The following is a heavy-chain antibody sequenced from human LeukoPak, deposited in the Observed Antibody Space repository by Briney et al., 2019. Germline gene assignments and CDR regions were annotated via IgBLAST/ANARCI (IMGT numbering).Heavy chain of an antibody. Sequence: GSLRLFCATLGFTFSKAWVSWVRPASGEGLEWVCRIKSKTGGGTTDYAAPVKGRFTISRDDSKNTLYLQMNSLKTEDTAVYYCTTDPPYYYDSSDTIRADYWGQGTLVTVSS. CDR3: TTDPPYYYDSSDTIRADY. D-gene: IGHD3-22*01. CDR2: IKSKTGGGTT. V-gene: IGHV3-15*01. J-gene: IGHJ4*02. CDR1: GFTFSKAW.